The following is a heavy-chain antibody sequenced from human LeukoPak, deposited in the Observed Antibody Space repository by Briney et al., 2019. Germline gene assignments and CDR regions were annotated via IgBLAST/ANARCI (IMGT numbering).Heavy chain of an antibody. V-gene: IGHV4-59*13. CDR1: GGSSSSYY. D-gene: IGHD3-22*01. Sequence: SETLSLTCTVSGGSSSSYYWSWIRQPPGKGLEWIGYIYYSGSTNYNPSLKSRVTISVDTSKNQFSLKLSSVTAADTAVYFCARETRNYYDSTGYYLIDYWGQGTLVTVSS. J-gene: IGHJ4*02. CDR2: IYYSGST. CDR3: ARETRNYYDSTGYYLIDY.